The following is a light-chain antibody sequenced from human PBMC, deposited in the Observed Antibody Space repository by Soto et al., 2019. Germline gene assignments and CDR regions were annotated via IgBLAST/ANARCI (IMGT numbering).Light chain of an antibody. V-gene: IGKV3-20*01. CDR1: QSLSSSY. Sequence: EIVLTQSPGTLSLSPGERATLSCRASQSLSSSYIAWYQQRRGQAPRLLIYGASSRATGTPDRFSGSGSGTDFTLTISRLEPEDFAVYWCQQYGTSPYTFGQGTKLEIK. CDR3: QQYGTSPYT. J-gene: IGKJ2*01. CDR2: GAS.